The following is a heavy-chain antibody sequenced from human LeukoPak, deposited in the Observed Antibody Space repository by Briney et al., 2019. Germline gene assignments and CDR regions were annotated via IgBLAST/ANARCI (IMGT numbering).Heavy chain of an antibody. D-gene: IGHD6-6*01. J-gene: IGHJ5*02. CDR3: ASSGAYSSLVDNWFDP. CDR1: GGTFSSYA. V-gene: IGHV1-69*05. Sequence: ASVKVSCKASGGTFSSYAISWVRQAPGQGLEWMGGIIPIFGTANYAQKFQGRVTITTDESTSTAYMELSSLRSEDTAVYYCASSGAYSSLVDNWFDPWGQGTLVTVSS. CDR2: IIPIFGTA.